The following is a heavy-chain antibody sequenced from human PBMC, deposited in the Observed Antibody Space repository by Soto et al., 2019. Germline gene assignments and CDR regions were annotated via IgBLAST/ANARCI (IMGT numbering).Heavy chain of an antibody. J-gene: IGHJ4*02. CDR3: AREQQLGPYFDY. CDR1: GGSISSYY. V-gene: IGHV4-59*01. D-gene: IGHD6-13*01. CDR2: IYYSGST. Sequence: SETLSLTCTVSGGSISSYYWSWIRQPPGKGLEWIGYIYYSGSTNYNPSLKSRVTISVDTSKNQFSLKLSSVTAADTAVYYCAREQQLGPYFDYWGQGTLVTVSS.